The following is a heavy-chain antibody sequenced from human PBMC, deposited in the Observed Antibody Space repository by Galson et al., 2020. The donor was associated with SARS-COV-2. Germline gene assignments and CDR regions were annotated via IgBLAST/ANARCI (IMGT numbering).Heavy chain of an antibody. V-gene: IGHV6-1*01. Sequence: SQTLSLTCAISGASVSSNSAAWNWIRQSPSRGLEWLGRTYYRSTWHNDYAVSVKSRITINPDTPKNLFTLQLDSVTPEDTAVYYCARDGGTGWALNWFDPLGQGTLVTVSS. J-gene: IGHJ5*02. CDR3: ARDGGTGWALNWFDP. CDR1: GASVSSNSAA. D-gene: IGHD3-9*01. CDR2: TYYRSTWHN.